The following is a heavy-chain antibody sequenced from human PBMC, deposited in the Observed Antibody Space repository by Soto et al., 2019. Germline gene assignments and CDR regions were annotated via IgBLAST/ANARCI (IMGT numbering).Heavy chain of an antibody. V-gene: IGHV3-33*01. CDR2: IWYDGSNK. CDR1: GFTFSSYG. D-gene: IGHD6-13*01. J-gene: IGHJ6*03. Sequence: GGSLRLSCAASGFTFSSYGMHWVRQAPGKGLEWVAVIWYDGSNKYYADSVKGRFTISRDNSKNTLYLQMNSLRAEDTAVYYCARGQSIAAAGTYYYYMDVWGKGTTVTVSS. CDR3: ARGQSIAAAGTYYYYMDV.